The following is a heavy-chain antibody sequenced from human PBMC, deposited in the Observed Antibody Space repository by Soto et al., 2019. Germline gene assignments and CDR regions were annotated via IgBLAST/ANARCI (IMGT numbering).Heavy chain of an antibody. CDR2: FDPEDGET. D-gene: IGHD2-2*01. CDR3: ATARIDCSSTSCRNPFDY. Sequence: GASVKVSCKVSGYTLTELSMHWVRQAPGKGLEWMGGFDPEDGETIYAQKFQGRVTMTEDTSTDTAYMELSSLRSEGTAVYYCATARIDCSSTSCRNPFDYWGQGTLVTVSS. V-gene: IGHV1-24*01. CDR1: GYTLTELS. J-gene: IGHJ4*02.